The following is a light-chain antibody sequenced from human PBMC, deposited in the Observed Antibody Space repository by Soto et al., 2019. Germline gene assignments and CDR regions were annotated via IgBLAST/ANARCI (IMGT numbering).Light chain of an antibody. CDR2: EVS. Sequence: ALTQPASVSGSPGQSITISCTGTSSDVGGYNYVSWYQQHPGKAPKLMIYEVSNRPSGVSNRFSGSKSGNTASLTISGLQAEDEADYYCSSYTSSSTLFGTGTKLTVL. V-gene: IGLV2-14*01. CDR3: SSYTSSSTL. CDR1: SSDVGGYNY. J-gene: IGLJ1*01.